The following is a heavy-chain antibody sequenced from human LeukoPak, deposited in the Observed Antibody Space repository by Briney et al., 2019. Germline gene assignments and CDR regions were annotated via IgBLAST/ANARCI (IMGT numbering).Heavy chain of an antibody. J-gene: IGHJ4*02. D-gene: IGHD3-22*01. CDR1: GYSISNGYF. CDR3: ARGFSNGYYVVFFEY. Sequence: PSETLSLTCTVSGYSISNGYFWGWIRQPPGKGLEWIGSIYHSGITYYNPSLKSRVIISVDTSKNHLSLNLSSVTAADTAVYFCARGFSNGYYVVFFEYWGQGTLVTVSS. V-gene: IGHV4-38-2*02. CDR2: IYHSGIT.